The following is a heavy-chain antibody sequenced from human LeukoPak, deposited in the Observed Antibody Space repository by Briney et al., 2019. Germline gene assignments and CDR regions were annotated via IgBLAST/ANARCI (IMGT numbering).Heavy chain of an antibody. D-gene: IGHD3-10*01. J-gene: IGHJ4*02. CDR3: ASREDGSGRYPFDY. CDR2: ISGSGGST. V-gene: IGHV3-23*01. Sequence: PGGSLRLSCAASGFTFSSYAMSWVRQAPGKGLEWVSAISGSGGSTYYADSVKGRFTISRDNSKNTLYLQMNSLRAEDTAVYYCASREDGSGRYPFDYWGQGTLVTVSS. CDR1: GFTFSSYA.